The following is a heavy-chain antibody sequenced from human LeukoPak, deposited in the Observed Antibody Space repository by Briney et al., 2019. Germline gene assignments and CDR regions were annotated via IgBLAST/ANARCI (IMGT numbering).Heavy chain of an antibody. V-gene: IGHV1-69*05. D-gene: IGHD2-2*01. CDR1: GGSFSSYA. Sequence: ASVKVSCKASGGSFSSYAILWVRQAPGQGLEWMGGTNPVFNTPHYAPKFQGRVTITMDESTSTVYMELSSLKSEDTAVFYCARVSARDCSSNSCWGWLDPWGQGTLVTVSS. CDR3: ARVSARDCSSNSCWGWLDP. J-gene: IGHJ5*02. CDR2: TNPVFNTP.